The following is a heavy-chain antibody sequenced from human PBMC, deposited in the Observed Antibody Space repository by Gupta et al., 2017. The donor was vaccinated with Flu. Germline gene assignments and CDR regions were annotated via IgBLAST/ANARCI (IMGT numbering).Heavy chain of an antibody. V-gene: IGHV4-59*01. Sequence: QVQLHQSGPGLVKPSETLSLTCTISGGSITSAYWSWIRQPPGKGLEWIGYVYYSGSTNYNPSLKSRVTMSADASKNQFSLRLRSVTAADTAVYFCARDNGYTYGYPAFDVWGQGAMVTVSS. CDR2: VYYSGST. CDR1: GGSITSAY. CDR3: ARDNGYTYGYPAFDV. J-gene: IGHJ3*01. D-gene: IGHD3-16*01.